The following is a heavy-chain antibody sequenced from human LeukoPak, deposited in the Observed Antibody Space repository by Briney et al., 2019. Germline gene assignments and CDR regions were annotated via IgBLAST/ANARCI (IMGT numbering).Heavy chain of an antibody. CDR2: IIPILGIA. J-gene: IGHJ4*02. V-gene: IGHV1-69*04. Sequence: SVKVSCKASGGTFSSYAISWVRQAPGQGLEWMGRIIPILGIANYAQKFQGRVTITADKSTSTAYMELRSLRSDDTAVYYCAREGAFYYDSSGYSKYFDYWGQGTLVTVSS. CDR3: AREGAFYYDSSGYSKYFDY. D-gene: IGHD3-22*01. CDR1: GGTFSSYA.